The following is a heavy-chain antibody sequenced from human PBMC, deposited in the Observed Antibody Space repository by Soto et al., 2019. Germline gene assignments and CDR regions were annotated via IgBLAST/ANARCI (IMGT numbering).Heavy chain of an antibody. Sequence: PSETLSLTCTVSGGSLSSGAYYWSWIRQHPGKGLEWIGYIYYSGSTYYNPSLESRVTLSVDTSTKQFSLKVSSVTAADTAVYYCARENYFERRGPFDYWGPGTLVTVSS. J-gene: IGHJ4*02. CDR3: ARENYFERRGPFDY. CDR1: GGSLSSGAYY. V-gene: IGHV4-31*03. D-gene: IGHD1-7*01. CDR2: IYYSGST.